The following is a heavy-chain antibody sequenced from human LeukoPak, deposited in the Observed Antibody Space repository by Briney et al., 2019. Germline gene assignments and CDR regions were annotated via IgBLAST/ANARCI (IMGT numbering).Heavy chain of an antibody. CDR1: GFTFSSYG. CDR2: IWYDGSNK. Sequence: PGGPPRLSCAASGFTFSSYGMHWVRQAPGKGLEWVAVIWYDGSNKYYADSVKGRFTISRDNSKNTLYLQMNSLRAEDTAVYYCARDERIAAAGPVYFDYWGQGTLVTVSS. CDR3: ARDERIAAAGPVYFDY. V-gene: IGHV3-33*01. D-gene: IGHD6-13*01. J-gene: IGHJ4*02.